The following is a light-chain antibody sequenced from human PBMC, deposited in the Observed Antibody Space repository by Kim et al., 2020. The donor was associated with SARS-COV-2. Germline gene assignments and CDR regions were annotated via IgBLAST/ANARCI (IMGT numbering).Light chain of an antibody. J-gene: IGKJ4*01. CDR2: DAS. CDR1: QDINNH. Sequence: SAFVGNRVTITCQASQDINNHLNWYQQKPGKGPKLLIYDASNLKTGVPSRFSGRGSGTDFTFTISSLQAEDFATYYCQQYDNLPHFGGGTKVDIK. CDR3: QQYDNLPH. V-gene: IGKV1-33*01.